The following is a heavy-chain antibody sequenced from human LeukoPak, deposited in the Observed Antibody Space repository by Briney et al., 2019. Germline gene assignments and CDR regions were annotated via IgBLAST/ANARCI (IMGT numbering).Heavy chain of an antibody. CDR2: IHTSGST. V-gene: IGHV4-4*07. J-gene: IGHJ3*02. CDR1: GVSISSYY. Sequence: SETLSLTCTVSGVSISSYYWSWIRQPAGKGLEWIGLIHTSGSTNYNPSLKSRVTMSVDTPKNQFSLKLSSVTAADTAVYYCARGGSSWYGSDAFDIWGQGTMVTVSS. CDR3: ARGGSSWYGSDAFDI. D-gene: IGHD6-13*01.